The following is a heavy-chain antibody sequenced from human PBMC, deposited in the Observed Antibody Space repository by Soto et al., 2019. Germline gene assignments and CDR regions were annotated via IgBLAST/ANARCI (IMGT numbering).Heavy chain of an antibody. J-gene: IGHJ3*02. CDR2: IFYSGIT. Sequence: PSETLSLTCTVSGGSISSSNYYWGWIRQPPWKGLEWIESIFYSGITYHNPSLKSRVTISVDTSKNQFSLNLSSVTAADTAVYYCARPPTANLDAFDIWGLGTMVTVSS. CDR3: ARPPTANLDAFDI. CDR1: GGSISSSNYY. V-gene: IGHV4-39*01. D-gene: IGHD7-27*01.